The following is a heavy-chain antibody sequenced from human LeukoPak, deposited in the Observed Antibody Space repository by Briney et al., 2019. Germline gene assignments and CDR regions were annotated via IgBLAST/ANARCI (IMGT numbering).Heavy chain of an antibody. D-gene: IGHD6-19*01. CDR3: AKVINSGWYTQDAFDI. CDR1: GFTFSSYS. CDR2: ISSSSSYI. V-gene: IGHV3-21*04. Sequence: AGGSLRLSCAASGFTFSSYSMNWVRQAPGKGLEWVSSISSSSSYIYYADSVKGRFTISRDNAKNTLYLQMNSLRAEDTAVYYCAKVINSGWYTQDAFDIWGQGTMVTVSS. J-gene: IGHJ3*02.